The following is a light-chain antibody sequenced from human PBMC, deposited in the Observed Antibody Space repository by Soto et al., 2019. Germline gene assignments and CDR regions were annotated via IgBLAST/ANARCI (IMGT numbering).Light chain of an antibody. CDR1: QSLVYSDGNTY. V-gene: IGKV2-30*01. CDR2: KVS. J-gene: IGKJ3*01. CDR3: MQGTHWPPFT. Sequence: DVVMTQSPLSLPVTLGQPASISCRSSQSLVYSDGNTYLNWFQQRPGQSQRRLIYKVSNRDSGVPDRFIGSGSGTDFTLKISRVEAEDVGVYYCMQGTHWPPFTFGPGTKVDIK.